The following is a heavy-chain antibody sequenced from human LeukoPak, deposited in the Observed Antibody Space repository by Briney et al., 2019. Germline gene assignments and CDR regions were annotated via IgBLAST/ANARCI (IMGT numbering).Heavy chain of an antibody. CDR3: ARGEYQLPSMPNYYYYYMDV. CDR2: ISAYNGNT. D-gene: IGHD2-2*01. Sequence: GASVKVSCKASGYTFTSYGISWVRQAPGQGLEWMGWISAYNGNTNYAQKLQGRVTMTTDTSTSTAYMELRSLRSDDTAVYYCARGEYQLPSMPNYYYYYMDVWGKGTTVTVSS. V-gene: IGHV1-18*01. CDR1: GYTFTSYG. J-gene: IGHJ6*03.